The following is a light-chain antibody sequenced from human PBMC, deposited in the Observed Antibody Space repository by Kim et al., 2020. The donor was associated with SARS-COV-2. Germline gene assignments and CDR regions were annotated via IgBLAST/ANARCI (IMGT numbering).Light chain of an antibody. CDR3: SSYAGNNNFV. CDR1: SSDVGGYNY. J-gene: IGLJ1*01. V-gene: IGLV2-8*01. Sequence: AVTTACTGTSSDVGGYNYVTCYQQQPGNDATKFMIYEVNKRPSGVSDRFSGSKSGNTASLTISGLQTEDEADYYCSSYAGNNNFVFGTGTQVTVL. CDR2: EVN.